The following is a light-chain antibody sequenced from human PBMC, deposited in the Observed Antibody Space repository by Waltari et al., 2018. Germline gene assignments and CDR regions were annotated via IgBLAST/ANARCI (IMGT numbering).Light chain of an antibody. J-gene: IGLJ2*01. V-gene: IGLV2-14*03. CDR1: SSHVGAYNY. CDR2: DVS. CDR3: SSFASSRTVV. Sequence: QSALTQPASVSGSPGQSITISCPGTSSHVGAYNYVSWYQQHPAKVPKLLIHDVSYRPSGVSDRFSGSKSGNTASLTISGLQAEDEADYYCSSFASSRTVVFGGGTKVTVL.